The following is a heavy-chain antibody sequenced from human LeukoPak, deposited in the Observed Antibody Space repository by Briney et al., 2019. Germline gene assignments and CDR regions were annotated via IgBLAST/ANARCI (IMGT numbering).Heavy chain of an antibody. CDR1: GFTFSSYA. J-gene: IGHJ4*02. Sequence: GGSLRLSCAASGFTFSSYAMSWVRQAPGKGLEWVSAISGSGGSTYSADSVKGRFTLSRDNSKNTLYLQMNSLRAEDTAVYYCAKKRWLTAYYFDYWGQGTLVTVSS. CDR3: AKKRWLTAYYFDY. D-gene: IGHD4/OR15-4a*01. V-gene: IGHV3-23*01. CDR2: ISGSGGST.